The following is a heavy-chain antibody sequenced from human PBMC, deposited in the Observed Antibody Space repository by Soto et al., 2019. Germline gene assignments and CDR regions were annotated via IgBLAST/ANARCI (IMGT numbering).Heavy chain of an antibody. CDR1: GGSISSGGYY. J-gene: IGHJ6*02. Sequence: QVQLQESGPGLVKPSQTLSLTCTVSGGSISSGGYYWSWIRQHPGKCLEWIGYIYYSGSTYYNPSLKSRVTISVDTSKNQFSLKLSSVTAADTAVYYCVRKAVTTYYYYYYGMDVWGQGTTVTVSS. CDR3: VRKAVTTYYYYYYGMDV. D-gene: IGHD4-4*01. CDR2: IYYSGST. V-gene: IGHV4-31*03.